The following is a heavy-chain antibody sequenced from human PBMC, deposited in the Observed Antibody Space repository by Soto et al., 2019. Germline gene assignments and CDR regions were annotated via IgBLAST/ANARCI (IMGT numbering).Heavy chain of an antibody. D-gene: IGHD6-19*01. J-gene: IGHJ6*02. CDR3: ARERGRSGWIPEQYYYYYGMDV. Sequence: ASVKVSCKASGGTFSSYAISWVRQAPGQGLEWMGGIIPIFGTANYAQKFQGRVTITADESTSTAYMELSSLRSEDTAVYYCARERGRSGWIPEQYYYYYGMDVWGQGTTVTVSS. V-gene: IGHV1-69*13. CDR2: IIPIFGTA. CDR1: GGTFSSYA.